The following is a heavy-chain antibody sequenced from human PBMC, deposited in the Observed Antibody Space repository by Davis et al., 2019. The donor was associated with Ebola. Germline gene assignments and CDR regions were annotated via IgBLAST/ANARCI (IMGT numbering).Heavy chain of an antibody. J-gene: IGHJ4*02. Sequence: SETLSLTCTVSGGSISSYYWSWIRQPPGKGLEWIGYIYYSGSTNYNPSLKSRVTISVDTSKNQFSLKLSSVTAAETAVYYCARGGRYTNNWTVWLWGQGSLVTVSS. CDR3: ARGGRYTNNWTVWL. CDR2: IYYSGST. CDR1: GGSISSYY. V-gene: IGHV4-59*08. D-gene: IGHD1-1*01.